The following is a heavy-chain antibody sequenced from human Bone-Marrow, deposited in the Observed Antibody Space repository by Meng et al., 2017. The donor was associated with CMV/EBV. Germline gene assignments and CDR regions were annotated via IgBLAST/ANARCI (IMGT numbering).Heavy chain of an antibody. CDR1: GGSIRSYY. J-gene: IGHJ6*01. D-gene: IGHD2-2*01. V-gene: IGHV4-59*12. CDR2: LYYSGTT. CDR3: ASGRVVPAADVGYYYYGMDV. Sequence: SETLSLTCTVSGGSIRSYYWSWIRQPPGKGLEWIGYLYYSGTTNYNPSLKSRVTISVDTSKNQFSLKLSSVTAADTAVYYCASGRVVPAADVGYYYYGMDVWGQGTTVTGSS.